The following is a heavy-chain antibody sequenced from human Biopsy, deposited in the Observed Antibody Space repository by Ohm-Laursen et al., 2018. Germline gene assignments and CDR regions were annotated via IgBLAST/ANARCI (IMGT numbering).Heavy chain of an antibody. CDR1: GYAFDTDG. J-gene: IGHJ4*02. Sequence: SSVKVSCKTSGYAFDTDGITWVRQAPGQGLEWMGIINPGGNSTAYTQNFQGRVTMTWDTSTTTVYMELSSLRSEDTAVYYCVLASSDYWGQGTLVTVPS. V-gene: IGHV1-46*02. CDR3: VLASSDY. CDR2: INPGGNST.